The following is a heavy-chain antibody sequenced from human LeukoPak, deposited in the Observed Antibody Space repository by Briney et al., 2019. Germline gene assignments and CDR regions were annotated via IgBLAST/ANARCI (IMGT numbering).Heavy chain of an antibody. CDR2: INPSGGST. V-gene: IGHV1-46*01. CDR1: GGTFSSYA. CDR3: ARAPTVLVGYCSSSSCQADY. Sequence: GASVKVSCKASGGTFSSYAISWVRQAPGQGLEWMGIINPSGGSTSYAQKFQGRVTMTRDTSTSTVYMELSSLRSEDTAVYYCARAPTVLVGYCSSSSCQADYWGQGTLVTVSS. J-gene: IGHJ4*02. D-gene: IGHD2-2*01.